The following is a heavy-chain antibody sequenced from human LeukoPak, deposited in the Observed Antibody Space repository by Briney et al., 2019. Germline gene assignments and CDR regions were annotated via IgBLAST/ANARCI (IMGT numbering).Heavy chain of an antibody. V-gene: IGHV3-11*03. J-gene: IGHJ4*02. CDR3: ATSVDTALDFDY. CDR1: GFTFSDYY. D-gene: IGHD5-18*01. Sequence: GGSLRLSCAASGFTFSDYYMSWIRQAPGKGLEWVSYISSSSTYTNYADSVKGRFTIYRDNAKNSLYLQMNSLRAEDTAVYYCATSVDTALDFDYWGQGTLVTVSS. CDR2: ISSSSTYT.